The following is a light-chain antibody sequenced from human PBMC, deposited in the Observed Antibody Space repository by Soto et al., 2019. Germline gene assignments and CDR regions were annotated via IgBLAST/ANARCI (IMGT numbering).Light chain of an antibody. V-gene: IGKV3-11*01. CDR2: DAS. CDR3: QHYGDSPYT. J-gene: IGKJ2*01. CDR1: VMISTY. Sequence: EIVLTQSPVTLSLSPGQRATLSCRASVMISTYVAWYQQKPGQAPRLLIYDASNRATGVPARFSGSGSGTDFTLTISALEPEDFAVYYCQHYGDSPYTFGQGTKLEIK.